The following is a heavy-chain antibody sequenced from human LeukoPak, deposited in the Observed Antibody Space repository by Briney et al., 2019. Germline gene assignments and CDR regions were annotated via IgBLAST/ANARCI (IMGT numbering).Heavy chain of an antibody. J-gene: IGHJ4*02. Sequence: SVKVSCKASGYTFTSYAISWVRQAPGQGLEWMGGIIPIFGTANYAQKFQGRVTITTDESTSTAYMELSSLRSEDTAVYYCARESHCSSTSCYSNYWGQGTLVTVSS. CDR3: ARESHCSSTSCYSNY. CDR1: GYTFTSYA. D-gene: IGHD2-2*01. V-gene: IGHV1-69*05. CDR2: IIPIFGTA.